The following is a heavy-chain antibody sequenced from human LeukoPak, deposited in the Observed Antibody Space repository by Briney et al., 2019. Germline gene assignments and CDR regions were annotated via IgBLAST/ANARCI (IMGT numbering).Heavy chain of an antibody. V-gene: IGHV3-74*01. CDR1: RFTSTNYR. CDR2: INPDGTTT. CDR3: AKDLSWNTADR. J-gene: IGHJ5*02. D-gene: IGHD1/OR15-1a*01. Sequence: GGSLRPSSVGSRFTSTNYRMHSVRQAPGKGPVWVSRINPDGTTTAYADSVKGRFTISRDNAKNLLYLQMNGLRADDTAVYYCAKDLSWNTADRWGQGTLVTVSS.